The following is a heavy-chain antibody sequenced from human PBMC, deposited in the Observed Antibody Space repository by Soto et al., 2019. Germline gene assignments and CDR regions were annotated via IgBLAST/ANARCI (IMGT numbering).Heavy chain of an antibody. Sequence: EVQLLDSGGGLVQPGGSLRLSCAASGFTFNIYAMSWVRQAPGKGLEWVSAVSASGDTTYYADSVKGRFTMSRDNSQNTLYLQMGSLRAEDTAVYYCAKGPTIFGVVIIPDYYYGMYVWGQGTTVTVSS. D-gene: IGHD3-3*01. V-gene: IGHV3-23*01. CDR2: VSASGDTT. CDR3: AKGPTIFGVVIIPDYYYGMYV. CDR1: GFTFNIYA. J-gene: IGHJ6*02.